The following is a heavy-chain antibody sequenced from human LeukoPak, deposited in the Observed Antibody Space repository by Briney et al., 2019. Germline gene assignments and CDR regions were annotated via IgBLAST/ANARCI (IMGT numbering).Heavy chain of an antibody. CDR1: GFTFSSYA. CDR3: ARAGPPRLWFGELLV. CDR2: ISYDGSNQ. J-gene: IGHJ4*02. Sequence: QPGRSLRLSCAASGFTFSSYAMHWVRQAPGKGLEWVAVISYDGSNQHYADSVKGRFTISRDNSDNTLFLQMNSLRVEDTAVYYCARAGPPRLWFGELLVWGQGTLVSVSS. V-gene: IGHV3-30*04. D-gene: IGHD3-10*01.